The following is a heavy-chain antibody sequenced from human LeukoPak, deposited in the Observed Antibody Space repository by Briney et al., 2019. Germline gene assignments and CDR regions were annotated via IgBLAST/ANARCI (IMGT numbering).Heavy chain of an antibody. CDR2: IRYDGSNK. D-gene: IGHD3-10*01. CDR3: AKGPYGSGSLNWFDP. CDR1: GFTFSSYA. V-gene: IGHV3-30*02. Sequence: GGSLRLSCAASGFTFSSYAMHWVRQAPGKGLEWVAFIRYDGSNKYYADSVKGRFTISRDNSKNTLYLQMNSLRAEDTAVYYCAKGPYGSGSLNWFDPWGQGTLVTVSS. J-gene: IGHJ5*02.